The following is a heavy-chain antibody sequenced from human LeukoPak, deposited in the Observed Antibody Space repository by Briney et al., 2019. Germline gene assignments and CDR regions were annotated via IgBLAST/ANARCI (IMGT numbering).Heavy chain of an antibody. V-gene: IGHV3-23*01. CDR3: AKASDSSGWAPGGAFDY. CDR1: GFTFSSYA. J-gene: IGHJ4*02. Sequence: GGSLRLSCAASGFTFSSYAMSWVRQAPGKGLEWVSAISGSGGSTYYADCVKGRFNISRDNSKNTLYLQMNSLRAEDTAVYYSAKASDSSGWAPGGAFDYWGQGTLVTVSS. CDR2: ISGSGGST. D-gene: IGHD6-19*01.